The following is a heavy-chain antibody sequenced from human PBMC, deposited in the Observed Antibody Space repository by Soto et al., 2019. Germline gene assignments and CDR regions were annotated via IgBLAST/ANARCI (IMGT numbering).Heavy chain of an antibody. D-gene: IGHD2-15*01. CDR1: GGTFTRYA. V-gene: IGHV1-69*12. Sequence: QVQLVQSGAEVRKPGSSVKVSCKASGGTFTRYAISWVRQAPGQGLEYMGGIISIIGTANYAQKFQGRVTITADESTSTAYMELRPLRSEDTAVYYCARGGSDGIVWSWWEPWGQGTLFTVSS. J-gene: IGHJ5*02. CDR3: ARGGSDGIVWSWWEP. CDR2: IISIIGTA.